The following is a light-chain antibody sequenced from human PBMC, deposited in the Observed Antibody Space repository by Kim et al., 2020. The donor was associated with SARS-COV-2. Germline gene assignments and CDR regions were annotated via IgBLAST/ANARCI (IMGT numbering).Light chain of an antibody. CDR2: KDS. Sequence: SYELTQPPSVSVSPGQTARITCSGDALPKQYAFWYQQKPGQAPVLVISKDSERPSGIPERFSGSSSGTTVTLTISGVQAEDEADYYCQSADSSGTSLVFG. J-gene: IGLJ3*02. V-gene: IGLV3-25*03. CDR3: QSADSSGTSLV. CDR1: ALPKQY.